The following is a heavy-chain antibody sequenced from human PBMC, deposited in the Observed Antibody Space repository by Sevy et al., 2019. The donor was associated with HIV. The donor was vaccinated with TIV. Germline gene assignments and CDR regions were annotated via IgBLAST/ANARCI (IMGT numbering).Heavy chain of an antibody. Sequence: GGSLRLSCAASGFTFSSYGMHWVRQAPGKGLEWVAVIWYDGSNKYHADSVKGRFTISRDNSKNTLYLQMNSLRVEDTAVYYCARGYSYALGNFDYWGQGTLVTVSS. D-gene: IGHD5-18*01. CDR1: GFTFSSYG. V-gene: IGHV3-33*01. CDR2: IWYDGSNK. J-gene: IGHJ4*02. CDR3: ARGYSYALGNFDY.